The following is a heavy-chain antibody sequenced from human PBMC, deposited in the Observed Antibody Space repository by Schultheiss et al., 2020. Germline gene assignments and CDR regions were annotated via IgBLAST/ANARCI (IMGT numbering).Heavy chain of an antibody. Sequence: SGPTLVKPTQTLTLTCTFSGFSLSTSGMCVSWIRQPPGKALEWLALIYWNDDKRYSTSLKTRLTISKDTSKNQVVLTMTNMDPVDTATYYCARIPGYGDAIDYWGQGTLVTVSS. CDR2: IYWNDDK. J-gene: IGHJ4*02. V-gene: IGHV2-70*01. D-gene: IGHD4-17*01. CDR1: GFSLSTSGMC. CDR3: ARIPGYGDAIDY.